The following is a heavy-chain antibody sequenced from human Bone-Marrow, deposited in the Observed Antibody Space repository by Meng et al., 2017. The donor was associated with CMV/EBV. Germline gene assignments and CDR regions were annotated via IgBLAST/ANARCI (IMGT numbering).Heavy chain of an antibody. CDR3: ARQSMIRVLTDAFDI. V-gene: IGHV3-23*01. CDR1: GFTFSSYA. CDR2: ISGSGGST. D-gene: IGHD3-22*01. Sequence: GGSLRLSCAASGFTFSSYAMSWVRQAPGKGLEWVSAISGSGGSTYYADSVKGRFTISRDNSKNTLYLQMNSLRAEDTAVYYCARQSMIRVLTDAFDIWGQGTMVTVSS. J-gene: IGHJ3*02.